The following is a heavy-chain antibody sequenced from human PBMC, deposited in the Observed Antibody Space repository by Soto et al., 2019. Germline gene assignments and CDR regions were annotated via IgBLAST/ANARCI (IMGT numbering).Heavy chain of an antibody. D-gene: IGHD6-13*01. V-gene: IGHV3-23*01. J-gene: IGHJ6*02. CDR1: GFTFSSYA. Sequence: EVQLLESGGGLVQPGGSLRLSCAASGFTFSSYAMSWVRQAPGKGLEWVSALSGSGGSTYYADSVKGRFTISRDNSKNTLYLQMNSLRAEDTAVYYCAKDHTAELDGMDVWGQGTTVTVSS. CDR2: LSGSGGST. CDR3: AKDHTAELDGMDV.